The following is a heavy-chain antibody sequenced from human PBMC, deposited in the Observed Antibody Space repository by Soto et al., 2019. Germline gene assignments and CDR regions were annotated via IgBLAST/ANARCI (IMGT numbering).Heavy chain of an antibody. Sequence: PGGSLGMSLAASWFTFDDYTMHWVRQVPGKGLEWVSLISWDGTSTYYADSVKSRFTISRDNTRNSLYLQMSSLRTEDTALYYCAKDKLEEWGQGT. CDR1: WFTFDDYT. J-gene: IGHJ4*02. D-gene: IGHD1-1*01. V-gene: IGHV3-43*01. CDR3: AKDKLEE. CDR2: ISWDGTST.